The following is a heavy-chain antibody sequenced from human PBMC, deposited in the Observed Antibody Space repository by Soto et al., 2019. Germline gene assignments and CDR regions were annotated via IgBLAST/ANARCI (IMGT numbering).Heavy chain of an antibody. D-gene: IGHD3-3*01. CDR2: ISGSGGRT. CDR3: ARAPMTYDFPYYFDQ. V-gene: IGHV3-23*01. Sequence: VPSLRLSCAASGFSLCSYAVSWVRQAPGKGLECVSAISGSGGRTYYADSVKGRFTISRDSSKDTLYLQMNSLRAEDTAVYYCARAPMTYDFPYYFDQCGQGTVVTVSS. J-gene: IGHJ4*02. CDR1: GFSLCSYA.